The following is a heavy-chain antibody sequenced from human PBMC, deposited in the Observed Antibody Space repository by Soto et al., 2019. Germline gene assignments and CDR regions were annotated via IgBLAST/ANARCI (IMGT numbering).Heavy chain of an antibody. D-gene: IGHD1-26*01. Sequence: QVQLQQSGPGLMKPSQTLSLTCAISGDSVSSNSSTWNWIRQSPSRGLEWLGRTYYRSKWYNDYAASVKSRITINPDTSKNQFSLQLNSVTPEYTAVYYCASRRAGNRGMDVWGQGTTVTVSS. V-gene: IGHV6-1*01. CDR1: GDSVSSNSST. CDR3: ASRRAGNRGMDV. CDR2: TYYRSKWYN. J-gene: IGHJ6*02.